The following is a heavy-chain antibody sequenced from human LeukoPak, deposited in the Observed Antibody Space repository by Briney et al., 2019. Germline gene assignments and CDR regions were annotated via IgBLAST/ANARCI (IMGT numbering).Heavy chain of an antibody. CDR3: ARDWDGSGWPIDY. V-gene: IGHV3-7*05. D-gene: IGHD6-19*01. Sequence: GGSLRLSCAASGFTFSRYWMSWVRQAPGKGLEWVANIKTDGSEKYYVDSLKGRFIISRDNAKHSLYLQMNSLRAEDTAVYYCARDWDGSGWPIDYWGQGTLVTVSS. J-gene: IGHJ4*02. CDR2: IKTDGSEK. CDR1: GFTFSRYW.